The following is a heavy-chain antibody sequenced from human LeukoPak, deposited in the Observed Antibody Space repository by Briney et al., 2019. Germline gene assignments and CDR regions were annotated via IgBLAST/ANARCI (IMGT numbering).Heavy chain of an antibody. CDR2: IYYSGST. CDR1: GGSISSYY. V-gene: IGHV4-59*08. D-gene: IGHD6-13*01. Sequence: SETLSLTCTVSGGSISSYYWSWIRQPPGKGLEWIGYIYYSGSTNYNPSLKSRVTISVDTSKNQFSLKLSSVTAADTAVYYCARGSIAAGPLNFDYWGQGTLVAVSS. CDR3: ARGSIAAGPLNFDY. J-gene: IGHJ4*02.